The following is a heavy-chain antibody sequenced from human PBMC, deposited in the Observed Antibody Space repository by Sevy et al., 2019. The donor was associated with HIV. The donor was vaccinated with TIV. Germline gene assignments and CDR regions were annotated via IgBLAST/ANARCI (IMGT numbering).Heavy chain of an antibody. D-gene: IGHD2-15*01. CDR1: GFTFSNAW. Sequence: RGCLRLSCAASGFTFSNAWMNWVRQAPGKGLERVGRIRSKSDGETTDDAAPVKGRFTISRDDSKNTLYLQMNNLNTEDTGVYYCNTERIRYCSGDTCLSSDFWGQGTLVTVSS. CDR2: IRSKSDGETT. J-gene: IGHJ4*02. CDR3: NTERIRYCSGDTCLSSDF. V-gene: IGHV3-15*01.